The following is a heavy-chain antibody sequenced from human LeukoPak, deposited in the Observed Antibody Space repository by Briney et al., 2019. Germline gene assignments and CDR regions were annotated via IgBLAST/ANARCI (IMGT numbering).Heavy chain of an antibody. CDR2: ISYDGSNK. D-gene: IGHD4-17*01. CDR1: GFTFSSYG. CDR3: ARDRDRTTVTPFDY. V-gene: IGHV3-30*03. J-gene: IGHJ4*02. Sequence: PGGSLRLSCAASGFTFSSYGMHWVRQAPGKGLEWVAVISYDGSNKYYADSVKGRFTISRDNSKNTLYLQMNSLRAEDTAVYYCARDRDRTTVTPFDYWGQGTLVTVSS.